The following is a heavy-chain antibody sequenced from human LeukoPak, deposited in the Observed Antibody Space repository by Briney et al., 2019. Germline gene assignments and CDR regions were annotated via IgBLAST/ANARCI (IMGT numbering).Heavy chain of an antibody. Sequence: ASVKVSCKASGYTFSNYGISWVRQTPGQGLEWMGWISAYNGNTNYAQKLQGRVTMTTDTSTNTADTELRSLRSDDAAVYYCARSFNSRTFDYWGQGILVTVSS. D-gene: IGHD2/OR15-2a*01. CDR1: GYTFSNYG. CDR3: ARSFNSRTFDY. J-gene: IGHJ4*02. CDR2: ISAYNGNT. V-gene: IGHV1-18*01.